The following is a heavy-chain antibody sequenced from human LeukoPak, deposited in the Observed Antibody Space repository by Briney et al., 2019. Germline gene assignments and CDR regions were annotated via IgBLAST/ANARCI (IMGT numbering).Heavy chain of an antibody. Sequence: ASVKVSCKASGYTFTSYPMNWVRQAPGQGLEWMGWINTNTGNPTYAQGFTRRFVFSLDTSVSTAYLQISGLKAEDTAVYYCAREDYDSNGYYYGVWGQGTLVTVSS. D-gene: IGHD3-22*01. CDR2: INTNTGNP. CDR1: GYTFTSYP. CDR3: AREDYDSNGYYYGV. V-gene: IGHV7-4-1*02. J-gene: IGHJ4*02.